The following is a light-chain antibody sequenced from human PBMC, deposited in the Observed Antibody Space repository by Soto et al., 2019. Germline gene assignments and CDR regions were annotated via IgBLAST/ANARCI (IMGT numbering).Light chain of an antibody. CDR2: DVS. V-gene: IGLV2-14*01. Sequence: QSALTQPASVSGSPGQSITISCTGTSSDVGGYNYVSWYQQHPGKAPKLMIYDVSNRPSGVSNRFSGSKSGNTASLTISGLQAEDEADYHCSSYTSSGVFGTGTKVTVL. CDR1: SSDVGGYNY. CDR3: SSYTSSGV. J-gene: IGLJ1*01.